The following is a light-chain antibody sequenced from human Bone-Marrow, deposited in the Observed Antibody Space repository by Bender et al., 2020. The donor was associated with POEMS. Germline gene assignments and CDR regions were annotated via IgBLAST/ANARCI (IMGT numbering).Light chain of an antibody. CDR2: KDS. J-gene: IGLJ2*01. CDR1: ILAKQY. V-gene: IGLV3-25*03. Sequence: SDELTQPPSVSVSPGQTARITCSGHILAKQYAYWYQQKPGQAPVLAIYKDSERSSGIPERFSGSSSGTTVTLTITGVQADDEADYYCQSADSTGTYGAFGGGTKLTVL. CDR3: QSADSTGTYGA.